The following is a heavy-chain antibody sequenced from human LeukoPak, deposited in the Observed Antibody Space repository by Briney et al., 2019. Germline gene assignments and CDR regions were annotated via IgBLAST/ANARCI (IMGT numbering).Heavy chain of an antibody. CDR2: IYHSGST. Sequence: SETLSLTCTVSGYSISSGYYWGWIRQPPGKGLEWIGSIYHSGSTYYNSSLKSRVTISVDTSKNQFSLKLSSVTAADTAVYYCAREHCSSTSCYSYMDVWGKGTTVTVSS. CDR1: GYSISSGYY. V-gene: IGHV4-38-2*02. J-gene: IGHJ6*03. D-gene: IGHD2-2*02. CDR3: AREHCSSTSCYSYMDV.